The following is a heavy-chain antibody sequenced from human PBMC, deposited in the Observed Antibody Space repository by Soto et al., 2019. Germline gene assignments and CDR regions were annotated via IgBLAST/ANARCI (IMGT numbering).Heavy chain of an antibody. D-gene: IGHD6-19*01. CDR3: ARDQPVSIAVAGNDYYYYGMDV. J-gene: IGHJ6*02. Sequence: GGSLRLSCAASGVTFTDYWMHWVRQVPGEGLVWVSRVKYDVSSTYYADSVKGRFTISRDNSKNTLYLQMNSLRAEDTAVYYCARDQPVSIAVAGNDYYYYGMDVWGQGTTVTVSS. CDR1: GVTFTDYW. CDR2: VKYDVSST. V-gene: IGHV3-74*01.